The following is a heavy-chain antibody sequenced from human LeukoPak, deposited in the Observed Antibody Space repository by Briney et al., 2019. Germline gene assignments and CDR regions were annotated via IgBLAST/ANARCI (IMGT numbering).Heavy chain of an antibody. CDR3: ARESLKSGGWYGYYYYYMDV. CDR1: GYTFTNYY. D-gene: IGHD6-19*01. Sequence: ASVKVSCKASGYTFTNYYIHWVRQAPGQGLECMGIINPSGGSTSYAQKFQGRVTMTRDMSTSTVYMELSSLRSEDTAVYYCARESLKSGGWYGYYYYYMDVWGKGTTVTVSS. V-gene: IGHV1-46*01. J-gene: IGHJ6*03. CDR2: INPSGGST.